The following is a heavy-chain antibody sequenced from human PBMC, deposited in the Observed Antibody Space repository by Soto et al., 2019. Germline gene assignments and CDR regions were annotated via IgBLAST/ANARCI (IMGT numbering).Heavy chain of an antibody. V-gene: IGHV1-18*04. CDR2: ISAYNGNT. CDR1: GYTFPSYG. CDR3: ARVEIAAYGVLYGMDV. D-gene: IGHD6-6*01. Sequence: ASVKVSCKASGYTFPSYGISWVRQAPGQGLEWMGWISAYNGNTNYAQKLQGRVTMTTDTSTSTAYMELRSLRSDDTAVYYCARVEIAAYGVLYGMDVWGQGTTVTVSS. J-gene: IGHJ6*02.